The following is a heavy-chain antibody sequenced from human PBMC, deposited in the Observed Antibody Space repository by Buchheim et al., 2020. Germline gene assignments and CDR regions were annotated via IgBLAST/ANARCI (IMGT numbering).Heavy chain of an antibody. CDR2: IKQDGSEK. V-gene: IGHV3-7*01. J-gene: IGHJ4*02. Sequence: EVQLVESGGGLVQPGGSLRLSCAASGFTFSNYWMSWVRQAPGKGLEWVANIKQDGSEKYYVDSVKGRFTISRDNAKNSLYLQMNSLRAEDTAVYYCARSTSYYDILTGYHFDYWGQGTL. D-gene: IGHD3-9*01. CDR1: GFTFSNYW. CDR3: ARSTSYYDILTGYHFDY.